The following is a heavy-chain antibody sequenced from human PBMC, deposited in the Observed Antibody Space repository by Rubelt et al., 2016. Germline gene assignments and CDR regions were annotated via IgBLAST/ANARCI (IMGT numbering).Heavy chain of an antibody. CDR2: INHSGSP. CDR1: GGSFSGYY. CDR3: ARGRRGSSSWLGRDYYGMDV. Sequence: QVQLQQWGAGLLKPSETLSLTCAVYGGSFSGYYWSWIRQPPGKGLEWIGEINHSGSPNYNPSLKSRVTVSGETCKNPFSMKLGSVSAAGTAVYYCARGRRGSSSWLGRDYYGMDVWGQGTTVTVSS. V-gene: IGHV4-34*01. J-gene: IGHJ6*02. D-gene: IGHD6-13*01.